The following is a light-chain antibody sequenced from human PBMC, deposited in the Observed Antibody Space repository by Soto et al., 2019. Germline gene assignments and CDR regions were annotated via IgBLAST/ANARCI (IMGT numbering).Light chain of an antibody. J-gene: IGKJ1*01. Sequence: EIVMTQSPSTLSVSPGEGATLSCRASQSVNSNLAWYQQKPGQAPRLLIYGASTRATGIPARFSGSGSGTEFTLTISSLQSEDFEVYYCQQYNNWPPGTFGQGTKVEIK. CDR3: QQYNNWPPGT. V-gene: IGKV3-15*01. CDR1: QSVNSN. CDR2: GAS.